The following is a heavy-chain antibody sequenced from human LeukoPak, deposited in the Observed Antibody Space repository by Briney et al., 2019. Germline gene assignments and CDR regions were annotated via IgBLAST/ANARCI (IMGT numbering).Heavy chain of an antibody. CDR1: GESFSGYY. CDR2: INHSGTT. J-gene: IGHJ4*02. CDR3: ARGNYDSGGYYLDY. D-gene: IGHD3-22*01. V-gene: IGHV4-34*01. Sequence: SETLSLTCAVYGESFSGYYWSWIRQPPGRGLTWIGEINHSGTTNYNPSLKSRVTISLDTSKSQFSLMLSSVTAADTAVYYCARGNYDSGGYYLDYWGQGTLVTVSS.